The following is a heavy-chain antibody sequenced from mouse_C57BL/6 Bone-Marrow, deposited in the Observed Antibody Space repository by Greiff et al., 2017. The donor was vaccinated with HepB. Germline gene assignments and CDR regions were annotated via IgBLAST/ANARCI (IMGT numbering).Heavy chain of an antibody. CDR3: ASRGYYGSSYKVFAY. CDR1: GFSLTSYG. D-gene: IGHD1-1*01. V-gene: IGHV2-6*01. J-gene: IGHJ3*01. Sequence: QVQLKESGPGLVAPSQSLSITCTVSGFSLTSYGVDWVRQSPGKGLEWLGVIWGVGSTNYNSALKSRLGICKDNSKSQVFLKMNRLQTDDTAMYYYASRGYYGSSYKVFAYWGQGTLVTVSA. CDR2: IWGVGST.